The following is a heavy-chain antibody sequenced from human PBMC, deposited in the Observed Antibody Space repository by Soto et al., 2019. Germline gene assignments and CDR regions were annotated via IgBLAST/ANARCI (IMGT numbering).Heavy chain of an antibody. CDR1: GGSINSYY. CDR2: IYFSGET. Sequence: SETLSLTCTVSGGSINSYYWSWIRQPTGKGLEWIGRIYFSGETNYNPSLKSRLTMSVDTSKTQFSLKLSSVTAANTAVYYCARDSRDSGYNYSGMDVWGQGTTVTVSS. J-gene: IGHJ6*02. D-gene: IGHD5-12*01. V-gene: IGHV4-4*07. CDR3: ARDSRDSGYNYSGMDV.